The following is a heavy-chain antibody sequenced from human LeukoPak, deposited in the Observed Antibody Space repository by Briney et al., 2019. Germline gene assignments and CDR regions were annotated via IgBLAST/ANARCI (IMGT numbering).Heavy chain of an antibody. D-gene: IGHD6-13*01. J-gene: IGHJ4*02. V-gene: IGHV3-48*03. CDR3: ASVTSSWFYFDY. CDR2: ISSSGSTI. CDR1: GFTLSSYE. Sequence: GGSLRLSCAASGFTLSSYEINWVRQAPGKGLEWVSYISSSGSTIYYADSVKGRFTISRDNAKNSLYLQMNSLRADDTAVYYCASVTSSWFYFDYWGQGTLVTVSS.